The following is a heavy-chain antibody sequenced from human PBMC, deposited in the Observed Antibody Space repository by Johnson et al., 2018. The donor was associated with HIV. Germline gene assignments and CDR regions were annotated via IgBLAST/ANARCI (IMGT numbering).Heavy chain of an antibody. Sequence: VQLVESGGGVVQPGRSLRLSCAASGFTFSSYAMSWVRQAPGKGLEWVSSITGSGGSTYYADSVKGRFTISRDNSKNTLYLQMNSLRAEDTAVYYCAKDRSSGWYPAFDIWGQWTMVTVSS. CDR2: ITGSGGST. CDR1: GFTFSSYA. CDR3: AKDRSSGWYPAFDI. J-gene: IGHJ3*02. V-gene: IGHV3-23*04. D-gene: IGHD6-19*01.